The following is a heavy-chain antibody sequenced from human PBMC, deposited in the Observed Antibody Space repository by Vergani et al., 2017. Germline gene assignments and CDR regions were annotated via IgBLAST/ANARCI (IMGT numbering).Heavy chain of an antibody. CDR2: ISSSSSYI. CDR3: ARDLRVGAAFDY. D-gene: IGHD1-26*01. V-gene: IGHV3-21*01. J-gene: IGHJ4*02. CDR1: GFTFSSYS. Sequence: EVQLVESGGGLVKPGGSLRLSCAASGFTFSSYSMNWVRQAPGKGLEWVSSISSSSSYIYYADSVKGRFTISRDNAKNSLYLQMNSLRAEETAVYYCARDLRVGAAFDYWGQGTLVTVSS.